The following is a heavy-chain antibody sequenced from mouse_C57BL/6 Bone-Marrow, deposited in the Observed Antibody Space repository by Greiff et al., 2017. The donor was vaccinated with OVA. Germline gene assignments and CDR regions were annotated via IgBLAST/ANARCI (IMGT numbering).Heavy chain of an antibody. Sequence: VKLQQPGAELVKPGASVTLSCKASGYTFTSCWMHWVQQRHGRGLEWIGRLDPNRGGTQYNETFTSKATLTVANPSSTAYMQLSSLTAEDSAVYDCARGDDPALFAYWGQGTLVTVSA. CDR2: LDPNRGGT. CDR3: ARGDDPALFAY. J-gene: IGHJ3*01. V-gene: IGHV1-72*01. D-gene: IGHD2-3*01. CDR1: GYTFTSCW.